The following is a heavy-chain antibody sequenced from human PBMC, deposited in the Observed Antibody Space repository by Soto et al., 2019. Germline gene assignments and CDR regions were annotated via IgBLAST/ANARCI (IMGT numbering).Heavy chain of an antibody. CDR3: ARSQSGDYEGCGY. J-gene: IGHJ4*02. CDR1: GYTFTNYG. V-gene: IGHV1-18*01. CDR2: ISASNGNT. D-gene: IGHD4-17*01. Sequence: QVQLVQSGAEVKKPGASVKVSCKASGYTFTNYGINWVRQAPGQGLEWMGWISASNGNTNYAQRVQGRGIMTTDTSTSTAYMELRSLRSDGTAVYYCARSQSGDYEGCGYWGQGTLVTVSS.